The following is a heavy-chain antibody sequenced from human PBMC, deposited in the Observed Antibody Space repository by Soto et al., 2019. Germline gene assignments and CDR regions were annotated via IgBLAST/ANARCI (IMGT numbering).Heavy chain of an antibody. J-gene: IGHJ4*02. CDR1: EGTFSSYA. CDR2: IIPIFGTA. CDR3: ARCKNSYGPAGFDY. Sequence: SVKVSCKASEGTFSSYAIRWVRQAPGQGLEWMGGIIPIFGTANYAQKFQGRVTITADESTSTAYMELSSLRSEDTAVYYCARCKNSYGPAGFDYWGQGTLVTSPQ. D-gene: IGHD5-18*01. V-gene: IGHV1-69*13.